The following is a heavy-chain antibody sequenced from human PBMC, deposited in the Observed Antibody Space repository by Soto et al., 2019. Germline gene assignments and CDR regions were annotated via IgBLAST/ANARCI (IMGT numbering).Heavy chain of an antibody. CDR1: SDSISSYY. CDR2: TDYSGNT. J-gene: IGHJ4*02. Sequence: QVQLQESGPGLVRPSETLSLTCTVSSDSISSYYWIWIRQSPGKGLEWIGYTDYSGNTNYNSSLKTTVTIRGDTSKSQFSLRLSSLTAAATAVYYIARAVGDPLFYLEHWGQGTLVTVSS. CDR3: ARAVGDPLFYLEH. V-gene: IGHV4-59*08. D-gene: IGHD6-19*01.